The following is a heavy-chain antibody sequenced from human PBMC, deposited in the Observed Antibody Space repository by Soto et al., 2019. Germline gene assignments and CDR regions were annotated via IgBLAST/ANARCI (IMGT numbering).Heavy chain of an antibody. Sequence: QVQLVQSGAEVKKPGSSVKVSCKASGGTFSSYAISWLRQAPGQGLEWMGGISPIFGTANYAQKFQGRVTITADESTSKAYMELSSLRSEDTAVYYCAREYSSSSGWFDPWGQGTLVTVSS. D-gene: IGHD6-6*01. J-gene: IGHJ5*02. V-gene: IGHV1-69*01. CDR1: GGTFSSYA. CDR2: ISPIFGTA. CDR3: AREYSSSSGWFDP.